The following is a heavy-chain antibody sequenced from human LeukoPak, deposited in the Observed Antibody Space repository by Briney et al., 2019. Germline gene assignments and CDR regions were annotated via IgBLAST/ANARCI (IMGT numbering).Heavy chain of an antibody. Sequence: SDTLSLTCTVSGDSISTSKSYWGWIRQPPLKGLEWIGSIYYTGNTYYNASLKSRVTISVDTSKNQFSLKLSSVTAADTAVYYCARVPGKWELSPQGYYYYYMDVWGKGTTVTVSS. D-gene: IGHD1-26*01. J-gene: IGHJ6*03. CDR1: GDSISTSKSY. CDR3: ARVPGKWELSPQGYYYYYMDV. V-gene: IGHV4-39*07. CDR2: IYYTGNT.